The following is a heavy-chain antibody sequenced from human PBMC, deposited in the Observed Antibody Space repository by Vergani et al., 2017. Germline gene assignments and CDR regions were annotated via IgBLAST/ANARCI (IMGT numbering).Heavy chain of an antibody. D-gene: IGHD3-10*01. CDR2: ISSSSSYI. CDR3: AREASGIAENFDY. Sequence: EVQLVESGGGLVQPGGSLRLSCAASGFTFSSYAMSWVRQAPGKGLEWVSSISSSSSYIYYADSVKGRFTISRDNAKNSLYLQMNSLRAEDTAVYYCAREASGIAENFDYWGQGTLVTVSS. V-gene: IGHV3-21*01. J-gene: IGHJ4*02. CDR1: GFTFSSYA.